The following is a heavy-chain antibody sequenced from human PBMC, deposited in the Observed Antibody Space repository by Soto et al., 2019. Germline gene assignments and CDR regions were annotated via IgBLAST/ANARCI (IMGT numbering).Heavy chain of an antibody. CDR2: LSYSGST. J-gene: IGHJ4*02. Sequence: QVQLQESGPGLVKPSQTLSLTCTVSGGSISSGDYYWSWIRQRPGAGLEYIGYLSYSGSTYYNPSLQSRVATSVDTSKNQCSLTLNSVTAADTAVYYCARPVQHRSSPIDYWGQGTLVTVSS. V-gene: IGHV4-31*03. CDR1: GGSISSGDYY. CDR3: ARPVQHRSSPIDY. D-gene: IGHD3-10*01.